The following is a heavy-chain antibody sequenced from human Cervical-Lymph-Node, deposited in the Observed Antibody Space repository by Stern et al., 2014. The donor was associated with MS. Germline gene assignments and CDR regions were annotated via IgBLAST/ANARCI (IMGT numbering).Heavy chain of an antibody. CDR3: ASAYSSSHYYFDY. J-gene: IGHJ4*02. V-gene: IGHV3-33*01. Sequence: VQLVESGGGVVQPGRSLRLSCAASGFSFSRYAMHWVRQAPGKGLEWVWYDGSNRYYADSVTGRFTISRDNFKNTLYLQMNSLRAEDTAVYYCASAYSSSHYYFDYWGQGTLVTVSS. CDR1: GFSFSRYA. CDR2: WYDGSNR. D-gene: IGHD6-13*01.